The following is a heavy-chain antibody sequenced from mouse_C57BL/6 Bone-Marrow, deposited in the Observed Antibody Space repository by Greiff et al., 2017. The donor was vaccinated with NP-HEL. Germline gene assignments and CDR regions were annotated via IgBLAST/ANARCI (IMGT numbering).Heavy chain of an antibody. D-gene: IGHD3-2*02. CDR3: ARKETAQVPYYAMDY. CDR2: INPNYGTT. J-gene: IGHJ4*01. Sequence: EVKLQQSGPELVKPGASVKISCKASGYSFTDYNMNWVKQSNGKSLEWIGVINPNYGTTSYNQKFKGKATLTVDQSSSTAYMQLNSLTSEDSAVYYCARKETAQVPYYAMDYWGQGTSVTVSS. V-gene: IGHV1-39*01. CDR1: GYSFTDYN.